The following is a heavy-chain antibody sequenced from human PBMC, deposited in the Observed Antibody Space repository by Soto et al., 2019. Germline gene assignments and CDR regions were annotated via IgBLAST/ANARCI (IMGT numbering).Heavy chain of an antibody. CDR3: AKDWVKYYYYGMDV. V-gene: IGHV3-23*01. J-gene: IGHJ6*02. Sequence: PVGSLRLSCAASGFTFSSYAMSWVRQAPGKGLEWVSAISGSGGSTYYADSVKGRFTISRDNSKNTLYLQMNSLRAEDTAVYYCAKDWVKYYYYGMDVWGQGTTVTVSS. CDR2: ISGSGGST. CDR1: GFTFSSYA. D-gene: IGHD2-21*01.